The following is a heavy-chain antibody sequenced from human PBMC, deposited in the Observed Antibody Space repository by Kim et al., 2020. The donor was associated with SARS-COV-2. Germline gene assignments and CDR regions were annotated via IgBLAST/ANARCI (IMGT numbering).Heavy chain of an antibody. J-gene: IGHJ5*02. CDR2: IYYSGST. Sequence: SETLSLTCTVSGGSISSSSYYWGWIRQPPGKGLEWIGSIYYSGSTYYNPSLKSRVTISVDTSKNQFSLKLSSVTAADTAVYYCNVVVPAARDSHNTREINWFDPWGQGTLVTVSS. V-gene: IGHV4-39*01. CDR1: GGSISSSSYY. D-gene: IGHD2-2*01. CDR3: NVVVPAARDSHNTREINWFDP.